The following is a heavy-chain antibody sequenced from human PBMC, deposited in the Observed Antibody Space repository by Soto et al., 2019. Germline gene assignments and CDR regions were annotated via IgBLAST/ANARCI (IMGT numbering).Heavy chain of an antibody. Sequence: SGPTLVNPTQTLTLTCTFSGFSLSTSGVGVGWIRQPPGEALEWLALIYWDDDKRYSPSLKSRLTITKDTSKNQVVLTMTNMDPVDTANYYCEHRRYGFWSGDESWFDRGGQGPLVPFPS. J-gene: IGHJ5*02. CDR2: IYWDDDK. V-gene: IGHV2-5*02. CDR3: EHRRYGFWSGDESWFDR. D-gene: IGHD3-3*01. CDR1: GFSLSTSGVG.